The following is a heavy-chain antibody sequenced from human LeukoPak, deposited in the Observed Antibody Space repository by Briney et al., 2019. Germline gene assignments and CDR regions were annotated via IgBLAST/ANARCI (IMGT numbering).Heavy chain of an antibody. CDR1: GGSISSSSYY. D-gene: IGHD3-16*02. V-gene: IGHV4-39*07. J-gene: IGHJ5*02. CDR2: IYYSGST. Sequence: PSETLSLTCTVSGGSISSSSYYWGWIRQPPGKGLEWIGSIYYSGSTNYNPSLKSRVTISVDTSKNQFSLELSSVTAADTAVYYCARSPIMITFGGVIPDEWFDPWGQGTLVTVSS. CDR3: ARSPIMITFGGVIPDEWFDP.